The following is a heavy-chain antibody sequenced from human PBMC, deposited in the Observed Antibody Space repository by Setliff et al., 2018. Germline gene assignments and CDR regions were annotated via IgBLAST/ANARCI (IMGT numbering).Heavy chain of an antibody. J-gene: IGHJ4*02. CDR3: AGGRRYDYGWDFDY. CDR1: GGSISNYY. V-gene: IGHV4-59*04. Sequence: PSETLSLTCTVSGGSISNYYWSWIRQPPGKGLEWIGSISHSGSTYYNPSLRSRVTISLDTSKNQFSPKLTSVTAADTAVYYCAGGRRYDYGWDFDYWGQGTLVTVSS. CDR2: ISHSGST. D-gene: IGHD4-17*01.